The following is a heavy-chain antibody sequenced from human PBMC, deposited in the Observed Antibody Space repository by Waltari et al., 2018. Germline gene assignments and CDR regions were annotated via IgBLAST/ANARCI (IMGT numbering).Heavy chain of an antibody. CDR3: AKGAVVLMVYAIAFDP. CDR2: ISGSGGST. CDR1: GFTFSSYA. D-gene: IGHD2-8*01. V-gene: IGHV3-23*01. Sequence: EVQLLESGGGLVQHGGSLRLSCAASGFTFSSYAMSWVRQAPGKGLEWVSAISGSGGSTYYADSVKGRFTISRDNSKNTLYLQMNSLRAEDTAVYYCAKGAVVLMVYAIAFDPWGQGTLVTVSS. J-gene: IGHJ5*02.